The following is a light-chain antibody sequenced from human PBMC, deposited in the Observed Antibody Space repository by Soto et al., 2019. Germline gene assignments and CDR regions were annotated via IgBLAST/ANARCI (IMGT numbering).Light chain of an antibody. J-gene: IGLJ3*02. V-gene: IGLV4-60*03. CDR2: LEGSGSY. CDR3: ETWDSNTHTV. Sequence: QPVLTQSSSASASLGSSVKLTCTLSSGHSSYIIAWHQQQPGKPPRYLMKLEGSGSYNKGSGVPDRFSGSSSGADRYLTISTLQSEDEADYYCETWDSNTHTVFGGGTKLTV. CDR1: SGHSSYI.